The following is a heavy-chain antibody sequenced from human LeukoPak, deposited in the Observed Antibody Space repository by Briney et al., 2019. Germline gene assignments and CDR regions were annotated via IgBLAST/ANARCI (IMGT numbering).Heavy chain of an antibody. Sequence: PSQTLSLTCTDSGGSISSGSYYWSWIRQPAGKGLEWIGRIYTSGSTNYNPSLKSRVTISVDTSKNQFSLKLSSVTAADTAVYYCARELDTAMVTYYFDYWGQGTLVTVSS. CDR2: IYTSGST. CDR3: ARELDTAMVTYYFDY. CDR1: GGSISSGSYY. J-gene: IGHJ4*02. D-gene: IGHD5-18*01. V-gene: IGHV4-61*02.